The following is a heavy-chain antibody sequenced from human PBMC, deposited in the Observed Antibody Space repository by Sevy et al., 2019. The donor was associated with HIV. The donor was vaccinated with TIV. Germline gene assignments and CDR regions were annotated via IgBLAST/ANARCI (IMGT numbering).Heavy chain of an antibody. CDR2: ISYDGSNK. CDR1: GFTFSSYG. CDR3: AKDAAPPSLYSSGWYAGYFQH. Sequence: GGSLRLSCAASGFTFSSYGMHWVRQAPGKGLEWVAVISYDGSNKYYADSVKGRFTISRDNSKNTRYLQMNSLRAEDTAVYYCAKDAAPPSLYSSGWYAGYFQHWGQGTLVTVSS. J-gene: IGHJ1*01. V-gene: IGHV3-30*18. D-gene: IGHD6-19*01.